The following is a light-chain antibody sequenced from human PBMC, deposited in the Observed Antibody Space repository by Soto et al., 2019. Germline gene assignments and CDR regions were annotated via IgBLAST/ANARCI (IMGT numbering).Light chain of an antibody. J-gene: IGKJ2*01. CDR2: AAS. CDR1: QSISSY. V-gene: IGKV1-39*01. CDR3: QQSYCTPYN. Sequence: DIQMTQSPSSLSASVGDRVTITCRASQSISSYLNWYQQKPGKAPKLLIYAASSLQSGVPSRFSGSGSGTDFTLTISSMQPEDFANYYCQQSYCTPYNFGQGTQLEIK.